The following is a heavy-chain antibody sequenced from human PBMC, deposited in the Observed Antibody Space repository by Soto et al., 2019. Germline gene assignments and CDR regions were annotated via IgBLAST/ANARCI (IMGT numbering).Heavy chain of an antibody. V-gene: IGHV3-53*01. Sequence: GGSLRLSCAASGFTVSSNYMSWVRQAPGKGLEWVSVIYSGGSTYYADSVKGRFTISRDNSKNTLCLQMNSLRAEDTAVYYCARGIANWNYVPWFDHWGQGTLVTVSS. CDR3: ARGIANWNYVPWFDH. J-gene: IGHJ5*02. D-gene: IGHD1-7*01. CDR1: GFTVSSNY. CDR2: IYSGGST.